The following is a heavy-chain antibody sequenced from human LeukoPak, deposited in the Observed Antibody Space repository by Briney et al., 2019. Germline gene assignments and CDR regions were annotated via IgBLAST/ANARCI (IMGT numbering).Heavy chain of an antibody. CDR3: AAVSTKTYYYGLDV. V-gene: IGHV3-53*01. J-gene: IGHJ6*02. Sequence: GGSLRLSCAASGFTVTNNYMCWGRQAPGKGLEWVAVIFSNDNTYHADSVKGRFAISRDTSKNTLYLKMNSLRAEDTAVYYCAAVSTKTYYYGLDVWGQGNTVTVSS. CDR1: GFTVTNNY. D-gene: IGHD4-17*01. CDR2: IFSNDNT.